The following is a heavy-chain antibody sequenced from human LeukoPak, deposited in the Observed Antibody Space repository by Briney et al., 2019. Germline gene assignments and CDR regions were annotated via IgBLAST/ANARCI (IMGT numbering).Heavy chain of an antibody. CDR2: IKPDGSET. CDR3: GGFGYEAAVDL. D-gene: IGHD6-13*01. V-gene: IGHV3-7*01. CDR1: GFMFTTYW. Sequence: GGSLRHSCAASGFMFTTYWMTWVRQAPGKGPEWVANIKPDGSETYYVDSVKGRFTISRDNTKSLLYLQMNSLRGEDAAVYYCGGFGYEAAVDLWGQGTLVTVSS. J-gene: IGHJ4*02.